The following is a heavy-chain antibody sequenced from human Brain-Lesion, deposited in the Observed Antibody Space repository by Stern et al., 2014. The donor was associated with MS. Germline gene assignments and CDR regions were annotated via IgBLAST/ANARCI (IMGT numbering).Heavy chain of an antibody. Sequence: QVQLQESGPGLVKPSGTLSLTCAVSGGSISSSNWWSWVRQSPGKGLEWIGESDHSGSTIYNPSLKSRVTVSVDQSKNRFSLNLSSVTAADTAVYFCARFPASRPHVFDSWGQGTLVTVSS. J-gene: IGHJ4*02. D-gene: IGHD6-13*01. CDR1: GGSISSSNW. V-gene: IGHV4-4*02. CDR2: SDHSGST. CDR3: ARFPASRPHVFDS.